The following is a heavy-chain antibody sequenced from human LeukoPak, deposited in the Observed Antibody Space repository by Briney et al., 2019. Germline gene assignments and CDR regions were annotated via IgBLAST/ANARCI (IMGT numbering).Heavy chain of an antibody. V-gene: IGHV1-8*03. CDR3: ARISSRGYSGSYYLGY. D-gene: IGHD1-26*01. J-gene: IGHJ4*02. Sequence: GASVKVSCKASGYTFTSYDINWVRQATGQGLERMGWMNPNSGNTGYAQKFQGRVTITRNTSISTAYMELSSLRSEDTAVYYCARISSRGYSGSYYLGYWGQGTLVTASS. CDR1: GYTFTSYD. CDR2: MNPNSGNT.